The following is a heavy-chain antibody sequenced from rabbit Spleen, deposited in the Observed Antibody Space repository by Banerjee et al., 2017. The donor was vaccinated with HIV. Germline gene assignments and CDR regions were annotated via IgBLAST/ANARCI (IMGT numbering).Heavy chain of an antibody. Sequence: QSLEESGGDLVKPGASLTLTCTASGFSFSSTYYMHWVRQAPGKGLEWIAGIGAADSGTTWYASWAKGRFTISKTSSTTVTLQMTSLTAADTATYFCARGSAAMTMVITGFYLNLWGPGTLVTVS. CDR1: GFSFSSTYY. CDR3: ARGSAAMTMVITGFYLNL. D-gene: IGHD2-1*01. V-gene: IGHV1S40*01. J-gene: IGHJ4*01. CDR2: IGAADSGTT.